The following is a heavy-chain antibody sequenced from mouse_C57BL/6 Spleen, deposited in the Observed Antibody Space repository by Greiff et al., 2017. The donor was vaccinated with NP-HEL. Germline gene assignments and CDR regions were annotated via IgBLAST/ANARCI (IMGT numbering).Heavy chain of an antibody. D-gene: IGHD1-1*01. CDR1: GYTFTSYW. V-gene: IGHV1-50*01. J-gene: IGHJ4*01. CDR2: IDPSDSYT. CDR3: ANSLKVITTVSYAMDY. Sequence: VQLQQPGAELVKPGASVKLSCKASGYTFTSYWMQWVKQRPGQGLEWIGEIDPSDSYTNYNQKFKGKATLTVDTSSSTAYMQLSSLTSEDSAVYYCANSLKVITTVSYAMDYWGQGTSVTVSS.